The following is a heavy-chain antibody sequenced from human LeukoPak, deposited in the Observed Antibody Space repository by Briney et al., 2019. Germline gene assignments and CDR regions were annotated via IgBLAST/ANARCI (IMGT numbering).Heavy chain of an antibody. CDR1: GFDFTAYG. CDR3: ARHFHRAWFGF. CDR2: IYPGGSNG. Sequence: PGESLKISCKCSGFDFTAYGIAWVRQMPGKGLEWMGNIYPGGSNGRYSPSFQGQVTMSADKSITTVYLQWSSLKAPDTALYCCARHFHRAWFGFWGQGSLVTVSS. V-gene: IGHV5-51*01. J-gene: IGHJ4*02.